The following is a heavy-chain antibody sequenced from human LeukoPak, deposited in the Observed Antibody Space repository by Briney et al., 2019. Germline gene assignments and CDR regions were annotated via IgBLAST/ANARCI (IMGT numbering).Heavy chain of an antibody. CDR1: GFTFSSYS. CDR2: ISTSTTTI. J-gene: IGHJ4*02. Sequence: GGSLRLSCEASGFTFSSYSMNWVRQAPGKGLEWISYISTSTTTIYYANSVKGRFTISRDNAKKSLYLQMNSLRAEDTAVYYCARGVRAVAGTGYWGQGTLVTVSS. CDR3: ARGVRAVAGTGY. V-gene: IGHV3-48*01. D-gene: IGHD6-19*01.